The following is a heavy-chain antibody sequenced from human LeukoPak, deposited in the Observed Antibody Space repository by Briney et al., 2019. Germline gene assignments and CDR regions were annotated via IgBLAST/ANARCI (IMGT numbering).Heavy chain of an antibody. CDR1: GFTFSSYA. D-gene: IGHD3-9*01. J-gene: IGHJ5*02. CDR3: ARKDYDILTGPTYNWFDP. Sequence: GGSLRLSCAASGFTFSSYAMHWVRQAPGKGLEWVAVISYDGSNKYYADSVKGRFTISRDNSKNTLYLQMNSLRAEDTAVYYCARKDYDILTGPTYNWFDPWGQGTLVTVSS. CDR2: ISYDGSNK. V-gene: IGHV3-30-3*01.